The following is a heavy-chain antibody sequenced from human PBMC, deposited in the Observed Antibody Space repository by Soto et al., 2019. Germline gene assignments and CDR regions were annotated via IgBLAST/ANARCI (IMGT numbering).Heavy chain of an antibody. CDR1: GGSFSGYY. D-gene: IGHD3-9*01. J-gene: IGHJ6*02. CDR3: ARMGYYDILTGLLSYYYHYGMDV. V-gene: IGHV4-34*01. Sequence: SDTLSLTFAVYGGSFSGYYWSWIRQPPGKGLEWIGEINHSGSTNYNPSLKSRVTISVDTSKNQFSLKLSSVTAADTAVYYCARMGYYDILTGLLSYYYHYGMDVWGQGTTVIVSS. CDR2: INHSGST.